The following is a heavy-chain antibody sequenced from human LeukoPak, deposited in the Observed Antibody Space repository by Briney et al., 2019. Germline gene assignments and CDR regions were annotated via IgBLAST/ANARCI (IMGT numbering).Heavy chain of an antibody. CDR3: VRDHDSSGRTDDAFDI. J-gene: IGHJ3*02. V-gene: IGHV1-2*06. CDR1: GYSFTGYY. D-gene: IGHD3-22*01. CDR2: INPNSGDT. Sequence: ASVKVSFKASGYSFTGYYIHWVRQAPGQGLEWMGRINPNSGDTTYAQKFQGRVTVTKDTSISTAYMELSSLTSDDTAVYYCVRDHDSSGRTDDAFDIWGQGTMVTVSS.